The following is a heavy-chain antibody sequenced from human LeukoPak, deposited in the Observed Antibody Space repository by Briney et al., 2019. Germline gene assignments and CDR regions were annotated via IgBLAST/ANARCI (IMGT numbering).Heavy chain of an antibody. J-gene: IGHJ4*02. D-gene: IGHD6-19*01. V-gene: IGHV3-48*03. CDR1: GFRFSSYE. CDR2: ITSSGTTI. CDR3: ARAYSSVVSCDY. Sequence: GGSLRLSCAASGFRFSSYEMNWVRQAPGKGLEWVSYITSSGTTIHYADSGKGRFTISRDNAKNSLYLQMNSLRAEDTAVYYCARAYSSVVSCDYWGQGTLVTVSS.